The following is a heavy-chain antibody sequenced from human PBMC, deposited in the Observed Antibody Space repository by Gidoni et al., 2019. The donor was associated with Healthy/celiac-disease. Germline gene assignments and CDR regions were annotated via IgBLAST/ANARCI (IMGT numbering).Heavy chain of an antibody. CDR1: GFPFSSHA. CDR2: ISGSGGST. V-gene: IGHV3-23*01. D-gene: IGHD6-6*01. J-gene: IGHJ6*02. Sequence: EVQLLESGGGLVQPGGSLRLSCAASGFPFSSHAMSWVRQAPGKGMEWVSAISGSGGSTYYADSVKGRFTISRDNSKNTLYLQMNSLRAEDTAVYYCAKGAARRYYYYGMDVWGQGTTVTVSS. CDR3: AKGAARRYYYYGMDV.